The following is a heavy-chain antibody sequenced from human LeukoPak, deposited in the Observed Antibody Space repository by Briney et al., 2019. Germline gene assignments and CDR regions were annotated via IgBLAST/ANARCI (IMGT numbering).Heavy chain of an antibody. D-gene: IGHD2-2*01. J-gene: IGHJ5*02. CDR1: GFTFSSYS. Sequence: GGSLRLSCAASGFTFSSYSMNWVRQAPGKGLEWVSSISSSNSYIYYADSVKGRFTISRDNAKNSLYLQMNSLRAEDTAVYYCARDIVVVPGWFDPWGQGTLVTVSS. V-gene: IGHV3-21*01. CDR3: ARDIVVVPGWFDP. CDR2: ISSSNSYI.